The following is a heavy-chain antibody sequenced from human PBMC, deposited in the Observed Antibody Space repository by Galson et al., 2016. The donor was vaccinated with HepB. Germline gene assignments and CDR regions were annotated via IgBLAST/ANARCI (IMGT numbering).Heavy chain of an antibody. Sequence: SLRLSCAVSGITFRSYTMNWVRQAPGKGLEWVSSISGGSSYIYSADSVKGRFTISRDNAKNSLYLQLNSLRAEDTAVYSCASRHSGWYYFDYWGQGTLVTVSS. J-gene: IGHJ4*02. CDR1: GITFRSYT. D-gene: IGHD6-19*01. V-gene: IGHV3-21*01. CDR3: ASRHSGWYYFDY. CDR2: ISGGSSYI.